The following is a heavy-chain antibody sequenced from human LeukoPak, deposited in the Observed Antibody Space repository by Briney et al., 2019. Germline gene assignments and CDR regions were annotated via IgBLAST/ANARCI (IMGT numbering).Heavy chain of an antibody. CDR3: ARGGELGRYFDWLPGYYFDY. CDR2: ISSSISTI. V-gene: IGHV3-48*01. Sequence: GGSLRLSCAASGFTFSSYSMNWVRQAPGKGLEWVSYISSSISTIYYADSVKGRFTISRDNAKNSLYLQMNSLRAEDTAVYYCARGGELGRYFDWLPGYYFDYWGQGTLVTVSS. D-gene: IGHD3-9*01. CDR1: GFTFSSYS. J-gene: IGHJ4*02.